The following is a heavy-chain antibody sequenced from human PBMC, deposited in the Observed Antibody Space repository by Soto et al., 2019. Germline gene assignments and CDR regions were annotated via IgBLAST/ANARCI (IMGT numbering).Heavy chain of an antibody. CDR3: ARPAGHNSGSLMDV. Sequence: GASVKVSCKASGGTFSSYAISWVRQAPGQGLEWMGGIIPIFGTANYAQKFQGRVTITADESTSTAYMELSSLRSEDTAVYYCARPAGHNSGSLMDVWGQGTTVTVSS. CDR2: IIPIFGTA. D-gene: IGHD1-26*01. V-gene: IGHV1-69*13. CDR1: GGTFSSYA. J-gene: IGHJ6*02.